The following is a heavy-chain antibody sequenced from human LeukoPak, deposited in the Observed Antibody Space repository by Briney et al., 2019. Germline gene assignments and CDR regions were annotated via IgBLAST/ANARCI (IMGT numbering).Heavy chain of an antibody. J-gene: IGHJ4*02. CDR2: INPSGGNT. V-gene: IGHV1-46*01. D-gene: IGHD4-17*01. CDR1: GYTFTSYG. CDR3: ARLPPPTTVTTEDYFDY. Sequence: GASVKVSCTASGYTFTSYGISWVRQAPGQGLEWMGIINPSGGNTSYAQKFQGRVTMTRDTSTSTVYMELSSLRSEDTAVYYCARLPPPTTVTTEDYFDYWGQGTLVTVSS.